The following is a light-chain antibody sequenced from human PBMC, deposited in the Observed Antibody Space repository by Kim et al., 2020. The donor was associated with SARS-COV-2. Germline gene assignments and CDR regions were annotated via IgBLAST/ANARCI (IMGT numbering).Light chain of an antibody. J-gene: IGKJ4*01. CDR1: QDIYNY. V-gene: IGKV1-27*01. Sequence: DIQMTQSPSSLSASVGDRVTITCRASQDIYNYLAWYQQKPGKAPKLLIYAASTLQSGVPSRFSGSGSGTEFTLTISSLQPEDVAIYYCRKYDSTPLTFGEGTRVDIK. CDR3: RKYDSTPLT. CDR2: AAS.